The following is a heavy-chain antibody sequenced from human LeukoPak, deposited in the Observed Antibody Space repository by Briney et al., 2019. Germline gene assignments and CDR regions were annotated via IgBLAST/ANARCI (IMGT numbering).Heavy chain of an antibody. D-gene: IGHD5-24*01. CDR2: IYAGNSDT. CDR3: AILNHPDGRVY. V-gene: IGHV5-51*01. CDR1: GYTFTTSW. J-gene: IGHJ4*02. Sequence: GESLKISCQGFGYTFTTSWIGWVRQLPGKGLEWMAIIYAGNSDTECSPSFQGQVSISTDRSISTAYLQWSSLQASDTAIYYCAILNHPDGRVYWGQGTPVTVSS.